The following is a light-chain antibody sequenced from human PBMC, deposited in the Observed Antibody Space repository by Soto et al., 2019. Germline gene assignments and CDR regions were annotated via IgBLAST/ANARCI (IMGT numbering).Light chain of an antibody. V-gene: IGKV3-20*01. Sequence: EIVMTQSPGTLSVSPGERATLSCRASQSLSGNYLAWYQQKPGQAPRLLIFGVSSRATGIPDRFSGSGSGTDFTLTINRLEPEDFAVYYCHHYGSSPYTFGLGTKVDIK. CDR2: GVS. J-gene: IGKJ2*01. CDR1: QSLSGNY. CDR3: HHYGSSPYT.